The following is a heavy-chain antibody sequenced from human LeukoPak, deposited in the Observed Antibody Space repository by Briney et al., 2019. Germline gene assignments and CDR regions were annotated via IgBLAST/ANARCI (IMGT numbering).Heavy chain of an antibody. CDR1: GYTFTSYD. V-gene: IGHV1-8*01. CDR3: ARGGRWQEPWDAFDI. Sequence: ASVKVSCKASGYTFTSYDITWVRQATGQGLEWMGWMSPDSGYTGYAQTFQGRVTLTRNTSVSTAFMELSSLRSEDTAVYYCARGGRWQEPWDAFDIWGQGTMVTVSS. D-gene: IGHD4-23*01. CDR2: MSPDSGYT. J-gene: IGHJ3*02.